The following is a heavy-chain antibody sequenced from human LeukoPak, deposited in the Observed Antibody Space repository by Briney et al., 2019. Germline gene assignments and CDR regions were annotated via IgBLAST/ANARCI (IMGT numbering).Heavy chain of an antibody. Sequence: GGSLRLSCAASGFTFSTYAMHWVRQAPGKGLEWVAVIWSDGNNKYYPDSVKGRFTISRDSSNNTLYLQMNSLRAEDTAMCYCARDRTMGDISAWPRGPEYWGQGTLVSVSS. V-gene: IGHV3-33*08. CDR2: IWSDGNNK. CDR1: GFTFSTYA. D-gene: IGHD6-19*01. CDR3: ARDRTMGDISAWPRGPEY. J-gene: IGHJ4*02.